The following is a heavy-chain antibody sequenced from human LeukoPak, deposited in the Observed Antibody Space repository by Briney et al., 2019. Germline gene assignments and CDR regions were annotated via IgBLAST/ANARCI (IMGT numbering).Heavy chain of an antibody. J-gene: IGHJ6*03. Sequence: SETLSLTCTVSGGSISRSSYYWGWIRQTPGKGLEWIGSIYYSGSTYYKSSLKSRVTMSVDTSKNQFSLKLSSVTAADTAVYYCARESALIVVVPAAISPSYYYYMDVWGKGTTVTISS. CDR1: GGSISRSSYY. V-gene: IGHV4-39*07. CDR2: IYYSGST. D-gene: IGHD2-2*02. CDR3: ARESALIVVVPAAISPSYYYYMDV.